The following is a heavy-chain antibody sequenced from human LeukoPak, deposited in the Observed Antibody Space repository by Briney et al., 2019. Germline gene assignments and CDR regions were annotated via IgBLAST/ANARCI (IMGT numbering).Heavy chain of an antibody. D-gene: IGHD4-17*01. CDR2: ITPNSYGT. CDR1: AYTFTGCY. V-gene: IGHV1-2*02. Sequence: SVPGSCTASAYTFTGCYIYWVTNAHGPGIARIGSITPNSYGTNSAQKSQGTVTMTRHTSISTAYMELSRLRSDDTAVYYCPRDHGTIPHGFYSYGDYENCFDPWGQGTLVTVSS. J-gene: IGHJ5*02. CDR3: PRDHGTIPHGFYSYGDYENCFDP.